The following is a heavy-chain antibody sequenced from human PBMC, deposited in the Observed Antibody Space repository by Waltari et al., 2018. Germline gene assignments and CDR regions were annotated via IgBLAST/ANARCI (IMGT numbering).Heavy chain of an antibody. CDR3: ARGIVYYDY. D-gene: IGHD2-21*01. V-gene: IGHV4-61*01. J-gene: IGHJ4*02. CDR1: VGSVSSGSSY. Sequence: QVQLQESGPALVKPSETLSLTCTVPVGSVSSGSSYWSWIRQPPGKGLEWIGYIYYSGSTNYNPSLKSRVTISVDTSKNQFSLKLSSVTAADTAVYYCARGIVYYDYWGQGTLVTVSS. CDR2: IYYSGST.